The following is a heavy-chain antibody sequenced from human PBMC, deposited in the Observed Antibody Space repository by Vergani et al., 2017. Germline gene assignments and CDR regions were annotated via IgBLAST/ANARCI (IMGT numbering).Heavy chain of an antibody. CDR1: GYSIRNGYY. CDR2: IYHSGST. V-gene: IGHV4-38-2*01. Sequence: QVQLQESGPGLVEPSETLSLTCAVSGYSIRNGYYWGWIRQPPGKGLEWIGSIYHSGSTHYNPSLKSRVTISVDTSKNDFSLKVTSVTAADTAVYYCTSQTQEGPSGPPSVPTWGQGISVIVSS. CDR3: TSQTQEGPSGPPSVPT. D-gene: IGHD5-12*01. J-gene: IGHJ4*02.